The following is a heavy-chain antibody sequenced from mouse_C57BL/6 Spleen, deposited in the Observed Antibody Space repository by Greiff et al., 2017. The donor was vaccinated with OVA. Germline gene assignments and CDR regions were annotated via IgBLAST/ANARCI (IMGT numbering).Heavy chain of an antibody. CDR3: AGPGGWDGSSPWFAN. V-gene: IGHV5-17*01. D-gene: IGHD1-3*01. CDR1: GFTFSDYG. CDR2: ISSGSSTI. Sequence: EVHLVESGGGLVKPGGSLKLSCAASGFTFSDYGMHWVRQAPEKGLEWVAYISSGSSTIYYADTVKGRFTISRDNAKNTLFLQMTSLRSENTAMYDCAGPGGWDGSSPWFANWGQGTLVTVSA. J-gene: IGHJ3*01.